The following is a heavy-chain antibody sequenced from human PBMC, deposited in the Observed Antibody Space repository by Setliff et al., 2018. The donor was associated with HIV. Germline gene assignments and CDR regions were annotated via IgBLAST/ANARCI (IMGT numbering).Heavy chain of an antibody. D-gene: IGHD6-25*01. CDR1: GFTFSSYS. J-gene: IGHJ4*02. V-gene: IGHV3-21*01. CDR3: ARDTTSGWMLTS. Sequence: GGSLRLSCAASGFTFSSYSMNWVRQAPGKGLEWVSSISSSSSYIYYADSVKGRFTISRDNAKNSLYLQMNSLRAEDTAVYYCARDTTSGWMLTSWGQGTLVTVSS. CDR2: ISSSSSYI.